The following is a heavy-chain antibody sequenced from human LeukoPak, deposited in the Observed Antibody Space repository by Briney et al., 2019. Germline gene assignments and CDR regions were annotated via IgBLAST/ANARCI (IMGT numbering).Heavy chain of an antibody. CDR1: GGSISSYY. J-gene: IGHJ6*03. CDR2: IYYSGST. V-gene: IGHV4-59*01. CDR3: ARAAELGGYYYYYYMDV. Sequence: PSETLSLTCTVSGGSISSYYWSWIRQPPGKGLEWIGYIYYSGSTNYNPSLKSRVTISVDTSKNQFSLKLSSVTAADTAVYYCARAAELGGYYYYYYMDVWGKGTTVTVSS. D-gene: IGHD1-26*01.